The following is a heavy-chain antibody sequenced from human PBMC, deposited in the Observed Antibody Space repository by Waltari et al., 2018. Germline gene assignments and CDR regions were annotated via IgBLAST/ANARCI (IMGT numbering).Heavy chain of an antibody. CDR3: ARDHYDFWSGYANWFDP. Sequence: QVQLQESGPGLVKPSETLSLTCTVSGGSISSYSWSWLRKPPGKGLEWIGYIYYSGSTNYNPSLKSRVTISVDTSKNQFSLKLSSVTAADTAVYYCARDHYDFWSGYANWFDPWGQGTLVTVSS. D-gene: IGHD3-3*01. CDR1: GGSISSYS. V-gene: IGHV4-59*01. J-gene: IGHJ5*02. CDR2: IYYSGST.